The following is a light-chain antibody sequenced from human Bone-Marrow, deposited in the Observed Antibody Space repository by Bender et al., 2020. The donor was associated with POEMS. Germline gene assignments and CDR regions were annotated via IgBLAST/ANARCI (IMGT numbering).Light chain of an antibody. CDR2: KDV. CDR3: QSAASSSSPWV. J-gene: IGLJ3*02. Sequence: SYVLTQPASVSVAPGQTARITCSGEALPRQFTYWFQQKTGQAPVLVIYKDVERPSGIPERFAGSSSGTTVTLTISGVQAEDEADYYCQSAASSSSPWVFGGGTKLTVL. CDR1: ALPRQF. V-gene: IGLV3-25*03.